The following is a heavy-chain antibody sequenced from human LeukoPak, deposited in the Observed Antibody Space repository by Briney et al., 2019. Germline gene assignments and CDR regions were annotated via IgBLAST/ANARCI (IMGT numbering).Heavy chain of an antibody. D-gene: IGHD1-26*01. CDR3: ATANALVGATGDAFDI. J-gene: IGHJ3*02. Sequence: GASVKVSCKASGYTFTNIHWGRQAPGKGLEWMGGFDPEDGETIYAQELQGRVTMTKDTSTDTAYMELSSLRSEDTAVYYCATANALVGATGDAFDIWGEGKMVTVSS. CDR2: FDPEDGET. CDR1: GYTFTNI. V-gene: IGHV1-24*01.